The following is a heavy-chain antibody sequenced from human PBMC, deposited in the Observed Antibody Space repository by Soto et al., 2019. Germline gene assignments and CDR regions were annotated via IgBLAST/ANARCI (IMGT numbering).Heavy chain of an antibody. V-gene: IGHV4-31*03. CDR1: GGSISSGGYY. CDR3: ARAQYDYGDYWWFDP. CDR2: IYYSGST. J-gene: IGHJ5*02. D-gene: IGHD4-17*01. Sequence: PSETLSLTCPVSGGSISSGGYYWSWIRQHPGKGLEWIGYIYYSGSTYYNPSLKSRVTISVDTSKNQFSLKLSSVTAADTAVYYCARAQYDYGDYWWFDPWGQGTLVTVSS.